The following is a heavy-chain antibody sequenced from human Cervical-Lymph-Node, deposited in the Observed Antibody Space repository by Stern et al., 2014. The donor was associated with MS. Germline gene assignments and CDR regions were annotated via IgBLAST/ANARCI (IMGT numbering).Heavy chain of an antibody. Sequence: DQLVESGAEVKKPGASVKVSCKASGYTFTGYYMHWVRQAPGQGLEWMGWINPNSGGTSYAQNFQGWVTMARDTSISTAYMELSRLTSDDTAVYYCARAHCGGDCYSPFDIWGQGTMVTVSS. V-gene: IGHV1-2*04. CDR2: INPNSGGT. CDR1: GYTFTGYY. CDR3: ARAHCGGDCYSPFDI. J-gene: IGHJ3*02. D-gene: IGHD2-21*02.